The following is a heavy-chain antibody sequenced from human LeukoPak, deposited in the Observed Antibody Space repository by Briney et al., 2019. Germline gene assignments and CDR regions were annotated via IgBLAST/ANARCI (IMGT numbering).Heavy chain of an antibody. D-gene: IGHD4-17*01. V-gene: IGHV4-38-2*01. Sequence: SETLSLTCAVSGYSISSGYYWGWIRQPPGKGLEWIGSIYHSGSTYYNPSLKSRVTISVDTSKNLFSLKLSSVTAADTAVYYCARLSRGGGDYGYWGQGTLVTVSS. CDR3: ARLSRGGGDYGY. J-gene: IGHJ4*02. CDR2: IYHSGST. CDR1: GYSISSGYY.